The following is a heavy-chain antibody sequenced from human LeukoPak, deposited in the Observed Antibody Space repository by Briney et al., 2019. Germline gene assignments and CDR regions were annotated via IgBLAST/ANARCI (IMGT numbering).Heavy chain of an antibody. CDR1: GFTFSSYA. J-gene: IGHJ4*02. CDR2: ISYDGSNK. D-gene: IGHD3-22*01. Sequence: GRSLRLSCAASGFTFSSYAMHWVRQAPGKGLEWVAVISYDGSNKYYADSVKGRFTISRDNSKNTLYLQMNSLRAEDTAVYYCAKDGPWGYYDSSGYSDYWGQGTLVTVSS. V-gene: IGHV3-30*04. CDR3: AKDGPWGYYDSSGYSDY.